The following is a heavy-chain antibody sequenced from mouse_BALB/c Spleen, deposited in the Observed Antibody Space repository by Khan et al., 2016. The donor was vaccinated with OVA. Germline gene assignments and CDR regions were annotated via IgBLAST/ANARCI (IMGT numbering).Heavy chain of an antibody. CDR2: ISSGGDYF. V-gene: IGHV5-9-3*01. Sequence: EVELVESGGDLVKPGGSQKLSCSASGFTFSTFAMSWVRQTPEKRLEWVATISSGGDYFYYPDSVKGRFTISRDNAKNTLYLQISSLRSEDTAMYYCARLNYGPFAYWGQGTQVTVSA. CDR1: GFTFSTFA. J-gene: IGHJ3*01. D-gene: IGHD1-1*01. CDR3: ARLNYGPFAY.